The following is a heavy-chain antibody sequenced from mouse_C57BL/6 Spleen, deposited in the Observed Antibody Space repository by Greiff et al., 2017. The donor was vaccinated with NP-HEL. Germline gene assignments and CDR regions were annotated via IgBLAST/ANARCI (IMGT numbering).Heavy chain of an antibody. Sequence: VKLVESGPGLVAPSQSLSITCTVSGFSLTSYGVDWVRQSPGKGLEWLGVIWGVGSTNYNSALKSRLSISKDNSKSQVFLKMNSLQTDDTAMYYCASEGTYDYDGLAYWGQGTLVTVSA. J-gene: IGHJ3*01. D-gene: IGHD2-4*01. V-gene: IGHV2-6*01. CDR3: ASEGTYDYDGLAY. CDR2: IWGVGST. CDR1: GFSLTSYG.